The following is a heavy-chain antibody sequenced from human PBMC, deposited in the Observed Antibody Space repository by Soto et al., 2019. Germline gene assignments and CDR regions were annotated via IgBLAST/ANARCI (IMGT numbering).Heavy chain of an antibody. V-gene: IGHV3-30-3*01. D-gene: IGHD1-1*01. Sequence: QVQLVESGGGVVQPGRSLRLSCAASGFTFTGYAMHWDRQAPGKGLEWLAGISSDANNKYYADSLKGRFTISSDNSKNTLFLQMNTLRVGNTTVYYCASEFWHDMDVCGQATMVTGSS. J-gene: IGHJ6*02. CDR2: ISSDANNK. CDR3: ASEFWHDMDV. CDR1: GFTFTGYA.